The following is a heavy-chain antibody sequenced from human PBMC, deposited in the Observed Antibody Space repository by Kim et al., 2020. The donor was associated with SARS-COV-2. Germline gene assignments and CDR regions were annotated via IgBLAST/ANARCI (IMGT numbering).Heavy chain of an antibody. V-gene: IGHV1-2*02. J-gene: IGHJ6*02. CDR3: AREEGTVTTDYYYGLDV. CDR1: GYIFTDYY. D-gene: IGHD1-1*01. Sequence: ASVKVSCKTSGYIFTDYYIHWVRQAPGQGLEWMGWINPKNGDKNYAQKFQDRVTMTRDTSVSTAYMELRRLTSDDTALYYCAREEGTVTTDYYYGLDVWG. CDR2: INPKNGDK.